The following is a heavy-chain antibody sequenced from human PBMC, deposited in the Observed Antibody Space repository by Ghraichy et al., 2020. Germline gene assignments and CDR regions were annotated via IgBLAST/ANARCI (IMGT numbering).Heavy chain of an antibody. CDR3: ARGRDSGWYNWFDP. CDR2: INHSGST. Sequence: SETLSLTCAVYGGSFSGYYWSWIRQPPGKGLEWIGEINHSGSTNYNPSLKSRVTISVDTSKNQFSLKLSSVTAADTAVYYCARGRDSGWYNWFDPWGQGNLVTVFS. V-gene: IGHV4-34*01. J-gene: IGHJ5*02. D-gene: IGHD6-19*01. CDR1: GGSFSGYY.